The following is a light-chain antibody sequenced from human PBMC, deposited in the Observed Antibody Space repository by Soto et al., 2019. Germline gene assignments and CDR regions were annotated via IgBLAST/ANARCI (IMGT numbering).Light chain of an antibody. Sequence: DIQMTQSPPSVSASVGDRVTITCRASQGLSSSLAWYQQKPGKAPYLLIYGVSTLHSGVPSRFSGSGSGTDFTLTISSLQTEDFDTYDCQQGDSFPRTFGQGTKVEVK. V-gene: IGKV1-12*01. CDR2: GVS. CDR1: QGLSSS. J-gene: IGKJ1*01. CDR3: QQGDSFPRT.